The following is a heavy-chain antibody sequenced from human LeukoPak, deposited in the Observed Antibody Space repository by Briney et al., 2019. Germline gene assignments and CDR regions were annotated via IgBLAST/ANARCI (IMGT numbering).Heavy chain of an antibody. CDR3: AKDRRRYCSSTSCYDFDY. CDR2: ISYDGSNK. Sequence: GGSLRLSCAASGFTFSSYGMHWVRQAPGKGLEWVAVISYDGSNKYYADSAKGRFTISRDNSKNTLYLQMNSLRAEDTAVYYCAKDRRRYCSSTSCYDFDYWGQGTLVTVSS. V-gene: IGHV3-30*18. CDR1: GFTFSSYG. J-gene: IGHJ4*02. D-gene: IGHD2-2*01.